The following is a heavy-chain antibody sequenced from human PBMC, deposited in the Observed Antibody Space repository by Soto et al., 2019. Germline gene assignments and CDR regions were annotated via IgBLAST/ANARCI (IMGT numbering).Heavy chain of an antibody. D-gene: IGHD7-27*01. Sequence: SETLSLTCSVSGDSISNLDYFWAWIRQPPGQALEYIGYIYKSATTYYNPSFESRVAISVDTSKSQFSLNVTSVTATDTAVYFCARGRYCLTGRCFPNWFDSWGQGALVTVSS. J-gene: IGHJ5*01. CDR3: ARGRYCLTGRCFPNWFDS. CDR2: IYKSATT. CDR1: GDSISNLDYF. V-gene: IGHV4-30-4*01.